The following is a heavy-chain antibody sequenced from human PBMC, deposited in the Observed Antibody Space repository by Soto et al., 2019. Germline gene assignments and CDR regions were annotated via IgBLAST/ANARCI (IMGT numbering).Heavy chain of an antibody. J-gene: IGHJ5*02. D-gene: IGHD6-6*01. CDR2: IYYSGST. CDR1: GGSISSSSYY. CDR3: ARHRARNWFDP. V-gene: IGHV4-39*01. Sequence: PSETLSLTCIVSGGSISSSSYYWGWIRQPPGKGLEWIGSIYYSGSTYYNPSLKSRVTISVDTSKNQFSLKLSSVTAADTAVFYCARHRARNWFDPCGPGTLVTVSS.